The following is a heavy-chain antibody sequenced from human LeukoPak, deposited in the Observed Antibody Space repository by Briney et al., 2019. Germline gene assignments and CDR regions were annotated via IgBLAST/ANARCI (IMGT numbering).Heavy chain of an antibody. J-gene: IGHJ3*02. D-gene: IGHD6-13*01. V-gene: IGHV1-46*01. CDR1: GYTFTSND. CDR3: ARFASLYSRSWYYAFDI. CDR2: INPSGGST. Sequence: ASVKVSCKASGYTFTSNDIHWVRQAPGQGLEWMGIINPSGGSTSYAQKFQGRVTMTRDTSTSTVYMELSSLRFEDTAVYYCARFASLYSRSWYYAFDIWGQGTMVTVSS.